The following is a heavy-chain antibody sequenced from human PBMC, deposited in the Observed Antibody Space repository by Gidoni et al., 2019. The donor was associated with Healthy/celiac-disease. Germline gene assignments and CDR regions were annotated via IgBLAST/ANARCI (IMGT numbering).Heavy chain of an antibody. CDR1: GFTFSSYS. Sequence: EVQLVESGGGLVKPGGSLRLSCAASGFTFSSYSMNWVRQAPGKGLEWFSSISSSSSYIYYADSVKGRFTISRDNAKNSLYLQMNSLRAEDTAVYYCAREFGDSGYDSSHFDYWGQGTLVTVSS. D-gene: IGHD5-12*01. V-gene: IGHV3-21*01. CDR2: ISSSSSYI. J-gene: IGHJ4*02. CDR3: AREFGDSGYDSSHFDY.